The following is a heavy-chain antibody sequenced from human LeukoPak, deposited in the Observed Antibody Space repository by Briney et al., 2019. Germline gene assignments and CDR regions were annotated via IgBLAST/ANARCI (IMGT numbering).Heavy chain of an antibody. CDR1: GGSISSGDYY. CDR3: ARWIPYDFWSGYYGYYFDY. CDR2: IYYSGST. D-gene: IGHD3-3*01. J-gene: IGHJ4*02. V-gene: IGHV4-61*08. Sequence: SETLSLTCTVSGGSISSGDYYWSWIRQPPGKGLEWIGYIYYSGSTNYNPSLKSRVTISVDTSKNQFSLKLSSVTAADTAVYYCARWIPYDFWSGYYGYYFDYWGQGTLVTVSS.